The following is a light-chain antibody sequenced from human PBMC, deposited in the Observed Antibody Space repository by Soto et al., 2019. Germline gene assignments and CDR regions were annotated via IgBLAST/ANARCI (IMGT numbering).Light chain of an antibody. CDR2: GAS. J-gene: IGKJ1*01. CDR1: QSISTW. Sequence: DIQMTQSPSTLTASVGDRVTITCRASQSISTWLAWYQQKPGKAPSLLIYGASSLKSGVPSRFSGIGSGTEFTLTISSLQPDDFATYYCQQYRSYSFGQGTKVDIK. CDR3: QQYRSYS. V-gene: IGKV1-5*01.